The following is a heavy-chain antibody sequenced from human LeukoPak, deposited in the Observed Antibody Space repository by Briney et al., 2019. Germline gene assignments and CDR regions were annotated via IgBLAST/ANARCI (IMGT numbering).Heavy chain of an antibody. V-gene: IGHV3-23*01. CDR3: ASDSRDGYNELFF. J-gene: IGHJ4*02. Sequence: GGSLRLSCAASGFTFSDHAMSWVRQAPAKGLEWVSSINGNGGGSYYIDSVKGRFTISRDNSKNTLYLQMNSLRAEDTAVYYCASDSRDGYNELFFWGQGTLVTVSS. CDR2: INGNGGGS. D-gene: IGHD5-24*01. CDR1: GFTFSDHA.